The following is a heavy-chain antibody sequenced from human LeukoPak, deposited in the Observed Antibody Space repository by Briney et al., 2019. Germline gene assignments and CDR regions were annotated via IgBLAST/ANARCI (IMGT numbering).Heavy chain of an antibody. CDR2: IYYSGST. CDR1: GGSISSYY. J-gene: IGHJ4*02. V-gene: IGHV4-39*07. Sequence: SETLSLTCTVSGGSISSYYWSWIRQPPGEGLEWIGSIYYSGSTYYNPSLKSRVTISVDTSKNQFSLKLSSVTAADTAVYYCARVFDDYGDYWGQGTLVTVSS. CDR3: ARVFDDYGDY.